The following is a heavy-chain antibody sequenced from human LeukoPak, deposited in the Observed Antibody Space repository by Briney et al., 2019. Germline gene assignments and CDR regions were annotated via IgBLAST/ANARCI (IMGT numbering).Heavy chain of an antibody. CDR1: GFAFSSYS. V-gene: IGHV3-48*01. CDR3: ASYTYGSYGLEY. J-gene: IGHJ4*02. CDR2: FRTSGTI. D-gene: IGHD1-26*01. Sequence: GGSLRLSCAASGFAFSSYSMNWVRQAPGKGPEWVSYFRTSGTIYYADSVKGRFTISRDNAKNSLYLQMNSLRAEDTAVYYCASYTYGSYGLEYWGQGTLVTVSS.